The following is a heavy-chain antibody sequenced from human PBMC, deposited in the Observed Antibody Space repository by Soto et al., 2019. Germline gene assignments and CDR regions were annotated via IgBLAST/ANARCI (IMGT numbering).Heavy chain of an antibody. CDR1: GYTFAVNY. J-gene: IGHJ6*02. Sequence: GASVKAPCKASGYTFAVNYMHWVRQAPGKGLEWTGVFDREGGEANYAQKFQDRVTMTADTSKDTAYMDLNSLRSYVMAVYYCATDRLLHGMDVWGQGTTVTVSS. V-gene: IGHV1-24*01. CDR2: FDREGGEA. CDR3: ATDRLLHGMDV.